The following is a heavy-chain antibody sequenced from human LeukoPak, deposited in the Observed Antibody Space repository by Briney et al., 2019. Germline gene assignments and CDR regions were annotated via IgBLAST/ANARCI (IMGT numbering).Heavy chain of an antibody. CDR3: AKVDCSGGSCYSEGAFDI. CDR2: ISYDGSNK. D-gene: IGHD2-15*01. V-gene: IGHV3-30*04. CDR1: GFTFSSYA. J-gene: IGHJ3*02. Sequence: GGSLRLSCAASGFTFSSYAMHWVRQAPGKGLEWVAVISYDGSNKYYADSVKGRFTISRDNSKNTLYLQMNSLRAEDTAVYYCAKVDCSGGSCYSEGAFDIWGQGTMVTVSS.